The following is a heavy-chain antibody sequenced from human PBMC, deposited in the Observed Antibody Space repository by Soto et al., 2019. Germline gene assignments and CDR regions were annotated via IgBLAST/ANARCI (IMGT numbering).Heavy chain of an antibody. Sequence: PVGSLRLSCATSGLTFSNYVMSWVRQALGGGLEWVSSMSGSSSTTYYADSVRGRFTISRDRSKNTLYLQMSSLRAEDTALYYCAKNQERELPRVIDFWGQGTLVTVSS. CDR2: MSGSSSTT. J-gene: IGHJ4*02. CDR1: GLTFSNYV. D-gene: IGHD1-7*01. CDR3: AKNQERELPRVIDF. V-gene: IGHV3-23*01.